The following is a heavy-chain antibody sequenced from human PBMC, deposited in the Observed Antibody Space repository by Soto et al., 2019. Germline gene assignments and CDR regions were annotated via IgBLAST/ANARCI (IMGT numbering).Heavy chain of an antibody. Sequence: PSETLSLTCTVSGGSISSSSYYWGWIRQPPGKGLEWIGSIYYSGSTYYNPSLKSRVTISVDTAKNQFSRKRSSVTAADTAVYYFARRRAAAGTGGGYWFDPWGQGTLVTVSS. J-gene: IGHJ5*02. D-gene: IGHD6-13*01. CDR2: IYYSGST. CDR1: GGSISSSSYY. CDR3: ARRRAAAGTGGGYWFDP. V-gene: IGHV4-39*01.